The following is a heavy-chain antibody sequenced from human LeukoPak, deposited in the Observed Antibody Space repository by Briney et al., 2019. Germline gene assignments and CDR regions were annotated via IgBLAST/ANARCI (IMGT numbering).Heavy chain of an antibody. Sequence: SETLSLTCTVSGGPISSYYWSWIRQPPGKGLEWIGYIYYSGSTNYNPSLKSRVTISVDTSKNQFSLKLSSVTAADTAVYYCARGPRGGCVFYYWGQGTLVTVSS. J-gene: IGHJ4*02. V-gene: IGHV4-59*01. D-gene: IGHD2-21*01. CDR2: IYYSGST. CDR1: GGPISSYY. CDR3: ARGPRGGCVFYY.